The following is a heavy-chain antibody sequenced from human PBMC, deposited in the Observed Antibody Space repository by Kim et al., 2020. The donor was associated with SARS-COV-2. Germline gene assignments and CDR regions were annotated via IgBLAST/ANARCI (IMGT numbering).Heavy chain of an antibody. CDR3: ARGGYYGSGNPDAFDI. V-gene: IGHV1-69*13. J-gene: IGHJ3*02. Sequence: SVKVSCKASGGTFSSYAISWVRQAPGQGLEWMGGIIPIFGTANYAQKFQGRVTITADESTSTAYMELSSLRSEDTAVYYCARGGYYGSGNPDAFDIWGQGTMVTVSS. CDR1: GGTFSSYA. CDR2: IIPIFGTA. D-gene: IGHD3-10*01.